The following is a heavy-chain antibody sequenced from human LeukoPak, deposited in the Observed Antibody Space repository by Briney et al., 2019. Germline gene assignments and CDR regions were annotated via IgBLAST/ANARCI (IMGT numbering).Heavy chain of an antibody. CDR2: IYYSGST. Sequence: SETLSLTCTVSGGSISSYYWSWIRQPPGKGLEWIGYIYYSGSTNYNPSLKSRVTISVDTSKNQFSLKLSSVTAADTAVYYCARQKYYYDSSGYLDHWYFDLWGRGTLVTVSS. J-gene: IGHJ2*01. CDR3: ARQKYYYDSSGYLDHWYFDL. D-gene: IGHD3-22*01. V-gene: IGHV4-59*08. CDR1: GGSISSYY.